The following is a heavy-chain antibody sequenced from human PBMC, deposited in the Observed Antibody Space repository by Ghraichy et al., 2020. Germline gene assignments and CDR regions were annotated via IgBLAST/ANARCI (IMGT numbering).Heavy chain of an antibody. Sequence: SGPTLVKPTQTLTLTCTFSGFSLSTSGVGVGWIRQPPGKALEWLALIYWDDDKRYSPSLKSRLTITKDTSKNQVVLTMTNMDPVDTATYYCAHILVEMATNIPTYYYYMDVWGKGTTVTVSS. CDR1: GFSLSTSGVG. J-gene: IGHJ6*03. CDR2: IYWDDDK. CDR3: AHILVEMATNIPTYYYYMDV. D-gene: IGHD5-24*01. V-gene: IGHV2-5*02.